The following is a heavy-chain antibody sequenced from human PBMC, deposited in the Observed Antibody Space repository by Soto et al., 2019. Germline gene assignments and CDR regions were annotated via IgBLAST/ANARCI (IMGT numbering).Heavy chain of an antibody. V-gene: IGHV3-30*18. J-gene: IGHJ5*02. CDR2: ISYDGSNK. CDR1: GFTFSSYG. D-gene: IGHD2-2*01. CDR3: AKDRFLVVVVPAAMGLSFDP. Sequence: PGGSLRLSCAASGFTFSSYGMHLVRQAPGKGLEWVAVISYDGSNKYYADSVKGRFTISRDNSKNTLYLQMNSLRAEDTAVYYCAKDRFLVVVVPAAMGLSFDPWGQGTLVTVSS.